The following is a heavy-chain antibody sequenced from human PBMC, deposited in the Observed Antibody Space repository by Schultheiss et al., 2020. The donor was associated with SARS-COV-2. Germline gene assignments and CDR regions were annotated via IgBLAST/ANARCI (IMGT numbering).Heavy chain of an antibody. CDR2: ISSSSSYI. CDR3: ARSHPSSGWAHDAFDI. V-gene: IGHV3-21*01. D-gene: IGHD6-19*01. Sequence: GESLKISCAASGFTFSSYGMHWVRQAPGKGLEWVSSISSSSSYIYYADSVKGRFTISRDNAKNSLYLQMNSLRAEDTAVYYCARSHPSSGWAHDAFDIWGQGTMVTVSS. J-gene: IGHJ3*02. CDR1: GFTFSSYG.